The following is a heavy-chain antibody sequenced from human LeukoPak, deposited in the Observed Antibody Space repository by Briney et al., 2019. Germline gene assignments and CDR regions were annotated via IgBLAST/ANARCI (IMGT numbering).Heavy chain of an antibody. J-gene: IGHJ6*03. CDR2: IRYDGSNK. CDR3: AKDWDTFCSSTSCLYMDV. D-gene: IGHD2-2*01. CDR1: GFTVSSNY. V-gene: IGHV3-30*02. Sequence: PGGSLRLSCAASGFTVSSNYMSWVRQAPGKGLEWVALIRYDGSNKYYADSVKGRFTISRDNSKNTLYLQMNSLRGEDTAVYHCAKDWDTFCSSTSCLYMDVWGKGTTVTVSS.